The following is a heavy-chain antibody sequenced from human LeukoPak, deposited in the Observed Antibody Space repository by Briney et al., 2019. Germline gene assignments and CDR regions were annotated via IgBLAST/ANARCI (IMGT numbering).Heavy chain of an antibody. CDR1: GFTFSSYW. J-gene: IGHJ3*02. V-gene: IGHV3-74*01. Sequence: PGGSLRLSCAASGFTFSSYWMHWVRQAPGKGLVWVSRINSDGSSTSYADSVKGRFTISRDNPKNTLYLQMNSLRAEDTAVYYCARDGVGYSSGWYYAFDIWGQGTMVTVSS. CDR3: ARDGVGYSSGWYYAFDI. D-gene: IGHD6-19*01. CDR2: INSDGSST.